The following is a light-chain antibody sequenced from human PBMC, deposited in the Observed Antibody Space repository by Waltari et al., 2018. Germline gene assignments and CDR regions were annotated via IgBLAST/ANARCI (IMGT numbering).Light chain of an antibody. Sequence: QSVLTQPPSVSAAPGQKVTISCPGSSSNIGSGFVSWYLQLPGTAPKLLIYENNKRPAGIPDRLAGSKSGTSATLGITGLQTGDEGDYYCGTWDRTLKSYVLSGGGTRLTVL. J-gene: IGLJ2*01. V-gene: IGLV1-51*02. CDR1: SSNIGSGF. CDR2: ENN. CDR3: GTWDRTLKSYVL.